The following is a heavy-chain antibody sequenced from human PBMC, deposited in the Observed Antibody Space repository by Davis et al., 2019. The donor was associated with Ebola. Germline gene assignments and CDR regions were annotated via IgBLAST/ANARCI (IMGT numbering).Heavy chain of an antibody. Sequence: MPGGSLRLSCTVSGGSISSSSYYWGWIRQPPGKGLEWIGGINHSGSTNYNPSLKSRVTISVDTSKNQFSLKLSSVTAADTAVYYCARMRRAIGRNWFDPWGQGTLVTVSS. CDR2: INHSGST. CDR3: ARMRRAIGRNWFDP. CDR1: GGSISSSSYY. V-gene: IGHV4-39*07. J-gene: IGHJ5*02. D-gene: IGHD1-26*01.